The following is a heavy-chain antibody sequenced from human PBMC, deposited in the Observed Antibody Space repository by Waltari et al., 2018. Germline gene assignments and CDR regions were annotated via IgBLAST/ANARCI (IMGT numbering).Heavy chain of an antibody. CDR1: GYSFTSYW. CDR2: IYPGDSDT. Sequence: EVQLVQSGAEVKKPGESLKVSCKGSGYSFTSYWIGWVRQMPGKGLEWMGIIYPGDSDTRYSPSFQGQVTISADKSISTAYLQWSSLKASDTAMYYCARQDAGSGSYYKGGAFDIWGQGTMVTVSS. V-gene: IGHV5-51*01. J-gene: IGHJ3*02. D-gene: IGHD3-10*01. CDR3: ARQDAGSGSYYKGGAFDI.